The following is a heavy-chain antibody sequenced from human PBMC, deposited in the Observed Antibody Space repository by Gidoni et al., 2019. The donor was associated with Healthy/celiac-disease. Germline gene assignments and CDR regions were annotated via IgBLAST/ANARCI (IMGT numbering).Heavy chain of an antibody. CDR3: ARVVSDSRGLGYFDL. CDR2: IIPILGTA. D-gene: IGHD3-22*01. Sequence: QVPPVQSGAAVTTPGSSVKVSCKASGATFSSYAISWVRQAPGQGREWMGGIIPILGTANCAQKYQGRVTITAEESTSTADMELSSLRAEDTAVYYCARVVSDSRGLGYFDLWGRGTLVTVSS. CDR1: GATFSSYA. V-gene: IGHV1-69*01. J-gene: IGHJ2*01.